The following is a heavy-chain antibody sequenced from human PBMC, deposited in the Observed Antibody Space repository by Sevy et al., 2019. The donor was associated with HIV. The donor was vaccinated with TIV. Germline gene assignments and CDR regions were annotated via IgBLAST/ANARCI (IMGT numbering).Heavy chain of an antibody. J-gene: IGHJ3*01. CDR1: GFSFSSYA. CDR3: AGDGWRGYGISTTCSDAFVL. D-gene: IGHD2-2*01. CDR2: ISFDVSKK. V-gene: IGHV3-30-3*01. Sequence: GGSLRLSCAASGFSFSSYAMHWVRQAPGKGLEWVAVISFDVSKKDYADSVKGRFIISRDNSNNALHLKLNGLRPEDRAVDYWAGDGWRGYGISTTCSDAFVLWGQGTMVTVS.